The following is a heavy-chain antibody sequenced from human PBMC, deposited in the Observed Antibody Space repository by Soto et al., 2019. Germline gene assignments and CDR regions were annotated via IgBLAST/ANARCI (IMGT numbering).Heavy chain of an antibody. D-gene: IGHD2-8*01. V-gene: IGHV4-59*01. J-gene: IGHJ4*02. CDR1: GGSISSYY. CDR3: ARENCTNGVCLHDY. Sequence: SETLSLTCTVSGGSISSYYWSWIRQPPGKGLEWIGYIYYSGSTNYNPSLKSRVTISVDTSKNQFSLKLSSVTAADTAVYYCARENCTNGVCLHDYWGQGTLVTVSS. CDR2: IYYSGST.